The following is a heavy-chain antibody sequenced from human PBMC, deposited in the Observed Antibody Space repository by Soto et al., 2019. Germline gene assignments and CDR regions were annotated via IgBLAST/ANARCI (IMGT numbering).Heavy chain of an antibody. J-gene: IGHJ4*02. CDR3: ARDKITGLFDY. CDR2: INHSGST. CDR1: GGSFSGYY. Sequence: PSETPSLTCAVHGGSFSGYYWTCIRQPPGTGLEWIGEINHSGSTNYNPSLKSRVTISVDTSKNQFSLKLTSVTAADTAVYYCARDKITGLFDYWGQGTLVTVSS. V-gene: IGHV4-34*01. D-gene: IGHD2-8*02.